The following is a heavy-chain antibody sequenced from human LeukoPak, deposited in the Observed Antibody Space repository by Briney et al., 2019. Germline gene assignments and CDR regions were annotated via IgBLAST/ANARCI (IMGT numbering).Heavy chain of an antibody. CDR1: EFSFSTFW. CDR2: MNGEGTTT. CDR3: VRGNPGNFDY. J-gene: IGHJ4*02. Sequence: GGSLRLSCAASEFSFSTFWMHWVRQAPGKGLVWVSRMNGEGTTTNYADSVKGRFTISRDDAKNTLYLQMNSLKAEDTAVYYCVRGNPGNFDYWGQGTLVTV. V-gene: IGHV3-74*01.